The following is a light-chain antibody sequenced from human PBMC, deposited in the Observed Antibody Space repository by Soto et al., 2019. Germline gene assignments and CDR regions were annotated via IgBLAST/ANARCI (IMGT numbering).Light chain of an antibody. CDR3: CSYAGSSTVV. V-gene: IGLV2-23*01. CDR1: SSDVGSYNL. Sequence: QSALTQPASVSGSPGQSITSSCNGTSSDVGSYNLVSWYQQHPGKAPKLMIYEGSKRPSGVSNRFSGSKSGNTASLTISGRQAEDEADYYCCSYAGSSTVVFGGGTKLTVL. CDR2: EGS. J-gene: IGLJ2*01.